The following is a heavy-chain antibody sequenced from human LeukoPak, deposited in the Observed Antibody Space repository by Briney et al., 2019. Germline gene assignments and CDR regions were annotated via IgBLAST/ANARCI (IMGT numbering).Heavy chain of an antibody. Sequence: SQTLSLTCAVSGGSISSGGYSWSWIRQPPGKGLEWIGYIYHSGSTYYNPSLKSRVTISVDRSKNQFSLKLSSVTAADTAVYYCARVMGIRWFDPWGQGTLDTVSS. CDR1: GGSISSGGYS. V-gene: IGHV4-30-2*01. CDR3: ARVMGIRWFDP. D-gene: IGHD1-14*01. CDR2: IYHSGST. J-gene: IGHJ5*02.